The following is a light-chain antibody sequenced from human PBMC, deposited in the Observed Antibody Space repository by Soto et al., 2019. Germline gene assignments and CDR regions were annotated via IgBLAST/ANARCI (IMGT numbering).Light chain of an antibody. Sequence: AIQMTQSPSSLSASVGDRVAITCRASQGIRNNLGWYQQKPGQAPKLLIYAASSLQSGVPSRFSGSGSGTDFTLTISSLQPEDFATYFCLQDYNYPYTFGQGTKLEIK. CDR3: LQDYNYPYT. V-gene: IGKV1-6*01. J-gene: IGKJ2*01. CDR2: AAS. CDR1: QGIRNN.